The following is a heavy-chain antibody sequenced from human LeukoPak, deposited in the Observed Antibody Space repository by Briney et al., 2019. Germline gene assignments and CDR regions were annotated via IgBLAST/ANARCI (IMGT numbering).Heavy chain of an antibody. CDR3: ARDRSGQQLTTIPFDY. V-gene: IGHV3-21*01. D-gene: IGHD6-13*01. Sequence: PGGSLRLSCAASGFTFDDYAMHWVRQAPGKGLVWVSSISSSSRYIYYADSVKGRFTISRDNSKNTLYLQMNSLRAEDTAVYYCARDRSGQQLTTIPFDYWGQGTLVTVSS. CDR2: ISSSSRYI. CDR1: GFTFDDYA. J-gene: IGHJ4*02.